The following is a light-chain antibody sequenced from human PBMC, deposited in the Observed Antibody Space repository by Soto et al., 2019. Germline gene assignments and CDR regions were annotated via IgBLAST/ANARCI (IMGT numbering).Light chain of an antibody. CDR2: AAS. J-gene: IGKJ3*01. V-gene: IGKV1-9*01. Sequence: DIQLTQSPSFLSASVGDRVTITCRASQGISSYLAWYQQKPGKAPKLLIYAASTLQSGVPSRFSGSGSGTEFTLTISSLQPEDFASNYCQQLFSYPLFTFGPGTKVDIK. CDR1: QGISSY. CDR3: QQLFSYPLFT.